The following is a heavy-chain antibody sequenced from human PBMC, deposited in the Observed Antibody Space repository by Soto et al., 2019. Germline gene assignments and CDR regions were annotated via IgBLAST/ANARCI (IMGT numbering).Heavy chain of an antibody. Sequence: ASVKVSCKASGYTFTSYAMHWVRQAPGQRLEWMGWINAGNGNTKYSQKFQGRVTITRDTSASTAYMELSSLRSEDTAVYYCASMWFGEWPFDYWGKGTLVTVSS. CDR1: GYTFTSYA. CDR3: ASMWFGEWPFDY. D-gene: IGHD3-10*01. J-gene: IGHJ4*02. V-gene: IGHV1-3*01. CDR2: INAGNGNT.